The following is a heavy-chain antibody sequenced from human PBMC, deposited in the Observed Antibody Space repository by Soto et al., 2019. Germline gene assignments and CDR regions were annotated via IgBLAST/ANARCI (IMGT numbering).Heavy chain of an antibody. CDR2: ISYDGSNK. D-gene: IGHD3-9*01. Sequence: LGGSLRLSCTASGFTFSYYGMHWVRQAPGKGLEWVAVISYDGSNKYYADSVKGRFTVSRDNSKNTLYLQMNSLRAEDTAVYYCVKDRFSTIIPGAFDIWGQGTMVTVSS. CDR3: VKDRFSTIIPGAFDI. V-gene: IGHV3-30*18. J-gene: IGHJ3*02. CDR1: GFTFSYYG.